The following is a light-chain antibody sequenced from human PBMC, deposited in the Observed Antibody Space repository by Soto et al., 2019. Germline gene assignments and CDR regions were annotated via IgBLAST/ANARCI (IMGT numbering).Light chain of an antibody. CDR3: QQRSNWQGFT. Sequence: EIVLTQSPATLSLSPGERATLSCRASQSVSSYLAWYQQKPGQAPRLLISDASNRATGIPARFSGSGSGTDFTLTISSLEPEDFAVYYCQQRSNWQGFTFGPGTKVDIK. CDR2: DAS. J-gene: IGKJ3*01. CDR1: QSVSSY. V-gene: IGKV3-11*01.